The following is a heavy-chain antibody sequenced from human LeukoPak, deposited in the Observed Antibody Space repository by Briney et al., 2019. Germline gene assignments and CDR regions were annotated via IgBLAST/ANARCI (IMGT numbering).Heavy chain of an antibody. Sequence: GGSLRLSCAASGFTSSTYAMSWVRQVPGKGLEWVSTLSGSGGSTYYADSVKGRFTISRDNSKNTLYLQMNSLRAEDTAVYYCANDQQQLTWPGAFHIWGHGTMVTVSS. CDR2: LSGSGGST. CDR1: GFTSSTYA. CDR3: ANDQQQLTWPGAFHI. J-gene: IGHJ3*02. V-gene: IGHV3-23*01. D-gene: IGHD6-13*01.